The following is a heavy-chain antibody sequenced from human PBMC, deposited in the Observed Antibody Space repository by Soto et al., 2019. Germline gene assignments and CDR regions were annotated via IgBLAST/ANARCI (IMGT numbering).Heavy chain of an antibody. CDR2: MWPDGSGE. Sequence: QVPLVESGGGVVQPGRSLRLSCATSGFTFSEQGIHWVRQAPGKGLEWVAFMWPDGSGEVYVDSVRGRFTISRDNDKSTVFLQTDSLRAEDTAVYYCVRDGEIRDWNVDYWGQGSLVTVAS. CDR1: GFTFSEQG. V-gene: IGHV3-33*01. J-gene: IGHJ4*02. D-gene: IGHD1-1*01. CDR3: VRDGEIRDWNVDY.